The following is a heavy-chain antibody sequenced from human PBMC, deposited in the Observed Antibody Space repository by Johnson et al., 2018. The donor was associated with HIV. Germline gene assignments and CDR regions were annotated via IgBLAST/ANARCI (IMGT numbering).Heavy chain of an antibody. CDR2: FYSDSNT. CDR1: GITFSSNY. Sequence: VQLVVSGGDLAQPGGSLRLSCAASGITFSSNYMSWVRQAPGKGLEWVSVFYSDSNTYSSDSVKGRFTISRDNSKNTLYLQMNSLRAEDTAVYYCARERIAAAGLDAFDIWGQGTMVTVSS. V-gene: IGHV3-66*01. CDR3: ARERIAAAGLDAFDI. J-gene: IGHJ3*02. D-gene: IGHD6-13*01.